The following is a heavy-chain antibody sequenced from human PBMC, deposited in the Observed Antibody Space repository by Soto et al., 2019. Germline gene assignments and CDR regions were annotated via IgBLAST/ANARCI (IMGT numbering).Heavy chain of an antibody. Sequence: SETLSLTCAVSGGSISSSNWWSWVRQPPGKGLEWIGEIYHSGSTNYNPSLKSRVTISVDKSKNQFSLKLSSVTAADTAVYYCARRIPDYGDYYYFDYWGQGTLVTVSS. J-gene: IGHJ4*02. CDR1: GGSISSSNW. V-gene: IGHV4-4*02. CDR2: IYHSGST. CDR3: ARRIPDYGDYYYFDY. D-gene: IGHD4-17*01.